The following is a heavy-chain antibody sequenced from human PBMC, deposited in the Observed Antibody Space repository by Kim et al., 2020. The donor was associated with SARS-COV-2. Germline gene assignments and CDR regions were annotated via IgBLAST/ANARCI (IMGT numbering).Heavy chain of an antibody. CDR2: INHSGSS. V-gene: IGHV4-34*01. D-gene: IGHD6-13*01. CDR1: GETFSGNY. Sequence: SETLSLTCAVYGETFSGNYWTWIRQPPGKGLEWIGEINHSGSSNYNPSLKSRVTTSVDMSKNQFSLRLTSVTAADTAMYYCARVRVSGSSSYYWALDFWGQGTLVTVSS. CDR3: ARVRVSGSSSYYWALDF. J-gene: IGHJ4*02.